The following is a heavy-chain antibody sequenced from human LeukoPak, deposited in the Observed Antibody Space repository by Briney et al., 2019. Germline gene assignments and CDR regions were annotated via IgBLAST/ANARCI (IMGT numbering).Heavy chain of an antibody. V-gene: IGHV3-23*01. D-gene: IGHD3-22*01. J-gene: IGHJ4*02. CDR2: ISGSGGST. CDR3: AKDSGDYDSSGYYLHDF. CDR1: GFTFSSYA. Sequence: GGSLRLSCAASGFTFSSYAMSWVRQAPGKGLEWVSAISGSGGSTYYADSVKGRFTISRDNSKNTLYLQMNSLRAEDTAVYYCAKDSGDYDSSGYYLHDFWGQGTLVTVSS.